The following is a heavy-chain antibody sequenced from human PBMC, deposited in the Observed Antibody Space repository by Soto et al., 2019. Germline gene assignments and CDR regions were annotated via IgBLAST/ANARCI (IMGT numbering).Heavy chain of an antibody. Sequence: QVQLQESGPGLVKPSETLSLTCTVSGGSISSYYWSWIRQPPGKGLEWLGYIYYSGSNTYNPSRKSVVSISADTYKKQLSLSLSSVTAADTALYYCARHRAFGSGKSCAFGYYYYVDVWGIGTTVTVSS. D-gene: IGHD2-2*01. CDR1: GGSISSYY. CDR2: IYYSGSN. J-gene: IGHJ6*03. V-gene: IGHV4-59*08. CDR3: ARHRAFGSGKSCAFGYYYYVDV.